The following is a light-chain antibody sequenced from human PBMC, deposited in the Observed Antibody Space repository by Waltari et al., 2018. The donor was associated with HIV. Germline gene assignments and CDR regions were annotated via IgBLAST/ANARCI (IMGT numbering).Light chain of an antibody. Sequence: QSALTQPASVSGSPGQSITIPCTGTSSDVAAYNYVSWYQQHPGKAPKLMIYAVSNRPSGVSTRFSGSKSGNTASLTISGLQAEDEADYYCSSYTSGSVVFGGGTKLTVL. J-gene: IGLJ2*01. CDR3: SSYTSGSVV. CDR1: SSDVAAYNY. CDR2: AVS. V-gene: IGLV2-14*01.